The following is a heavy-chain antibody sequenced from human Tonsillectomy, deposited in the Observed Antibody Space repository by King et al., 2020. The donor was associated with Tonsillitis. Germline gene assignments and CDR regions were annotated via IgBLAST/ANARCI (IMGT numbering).Heavy chain of an antibody. V-gene: IGHV4-59*01. CDR1: GGSISSYY. Sequence: VQLQESGPGLVKPSETLSLTCTVSGGSISSYYWSWIRQPPGKGLEWMGYIYYSGSTNYNPSPKSRVTISVDTSKNQFSLKLRSVTAADTAVYYCARRITGTTGAFDIWGQGTMVTVSS. CDR3: ARRITGTTGAFDI. D-gene: IGHD1-20*01. J-gene: IGHJ3*02. CDR2: IYYSGST.